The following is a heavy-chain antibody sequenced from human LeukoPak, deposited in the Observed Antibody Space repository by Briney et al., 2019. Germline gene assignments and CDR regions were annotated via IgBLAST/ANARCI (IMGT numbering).Heavy chain of an antibody. D-gene: IGHD3-9*01. CDR2: INHSGST. J-gene: IGHJ4*02. V-gene: IGHV4-34*01. CDR1: GGSFSGYY. CDR3: ARDAYTATGYYPY. Sequence: SETLPLTCAVYGGSFSGYYWSWIRQPPGKGLEWIGEINHSGSTNYNPSLKSRVTISVDTSKNQFSLKLSSVTAADTAVYYCARDAYTATGYYPYWGQGTLVTVSS.